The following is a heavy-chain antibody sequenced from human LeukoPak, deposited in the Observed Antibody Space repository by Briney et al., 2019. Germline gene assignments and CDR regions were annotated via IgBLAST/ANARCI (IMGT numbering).Heavy chain of an antibody. CDR3: ARSQLLSGKLRWFDP. D-gene: IGHD2-2*01. V-gene: IGHV1-2*04. J-gene: IGHJ5*02. CDR1: GYTFTGYY. CDR2: INPNSGGT. Sequence: ASVTVSCTASGYTFTGYYMHWVRQAPGQGLEWMGWINPNSGGTNYAQKFQGWVTMTRDTSISTAYMELSRLRSDDTAVYYCARSQLLSGKLRWFDPWGQGTLVTVSS.